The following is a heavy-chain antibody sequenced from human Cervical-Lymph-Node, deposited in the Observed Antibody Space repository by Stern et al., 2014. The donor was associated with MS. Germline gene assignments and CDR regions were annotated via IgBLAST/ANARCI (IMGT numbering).Heavy chain of an antibody. Sequence: QLVESGGGLVQPGGSLRLSCAASRFTFSSYAMSWVRQAPGKGLELVSAISGSGGSTYYADSVKGRFTISRENSKNTLYLQMNSLRAEDTAVYYCAKDEPRVYYGMDVWGQGTTVTVSS. J-gene: IGHJ6*02. V-gene: IGHV3-23*04. CDR3: AKDEPRVYYGMDV. CDR2: ISGSGGST. CDR1: RFTFSSYA.